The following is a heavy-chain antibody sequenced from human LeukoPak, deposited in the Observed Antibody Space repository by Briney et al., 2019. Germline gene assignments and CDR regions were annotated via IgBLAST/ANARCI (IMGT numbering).Heavy chain of an antibody. J-gene: IGHJ4*02. V-gene: IGHV4-4*07. Sequence: SETLSLTCTVSGGSISSYYWSWIRQPAGKGREWIGRIYTSGSTNYNPSLKSRVTMSVDTSKNQFSLKLSSVTAADTAVYYCARGGFYDSSGYYYALDYWGQGTLVTVSS. CDR1: GGSISSYY. CDR2: IYTSGST. CDR3: ARGGFYDSSGYYYALDY. D-gene: IGHD3-22*01.